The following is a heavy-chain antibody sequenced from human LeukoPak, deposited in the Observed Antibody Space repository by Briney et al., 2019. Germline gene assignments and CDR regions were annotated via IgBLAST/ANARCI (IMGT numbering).Heavy chain of an antibody. J-gene: IGHJ3*02. Sequence: EASVKVSCKASGYTFSSYDINWVRQATGQGLEWMGWMNPNSGDRGYAQKFQGRVTITRNTSISTAYMELSRLRSDDTAVYYCARGVTKGHGGAFDIWGQGTMVTVSS. D-gene: IGHD2-8*01. CDR3: ARGVTKGHGGAFDI. V-gene: IGHV1-8*03. CDR1: GYTFSSYD. CDR2: MNPNSGDR.